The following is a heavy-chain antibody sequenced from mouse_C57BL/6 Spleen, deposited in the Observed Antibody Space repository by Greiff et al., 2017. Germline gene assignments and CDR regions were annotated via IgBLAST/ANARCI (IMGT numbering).Heavy chain of an antibody. J-gene: IGHJ3*01. D-gene: IGHD1-1*01. CDR2: INPNNGGT. V-gene: IGHV1-22*01. CDR3: ASYYYGSSSFAY. CDR1: GYTFTDYN. Sequence: EVMLVESGPELVKPGASVKMSCKASGYTFTDYNMHWVKQSHGKSLEWIGYINPNNGGTSYNQKFKGKATLTVNKSSSTAYMELRSLTSEDSAVYYCASYYYGSSSFAYWGQGTLVTVSA.